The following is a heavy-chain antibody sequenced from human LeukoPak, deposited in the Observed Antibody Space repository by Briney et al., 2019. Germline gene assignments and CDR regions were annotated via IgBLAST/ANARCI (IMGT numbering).Heavy chain of an antibody. CDR3: ARAAYSGSYHSDY. J-gene: IGHJ4*02. CDR1: GGSFNSGSYY. D-gene: IGHD1-26*01. Sequence: SETLSLTCTVSGGSFNSGSYYWNWIRQPPGKGLEWIGYIYYSGSTNYNPSLKSRVTISVDTSKNQFSLRLSSVTAADTAVYYCARAAYSGSYHSDYWGQGTLVTVSS. CDR2: IYYSGST. V-gene: IGHV4-61*01.